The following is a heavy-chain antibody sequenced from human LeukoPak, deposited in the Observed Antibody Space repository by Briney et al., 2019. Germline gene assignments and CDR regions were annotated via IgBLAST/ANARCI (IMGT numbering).Heavy chain of an antibody. J-gene: IGHJ4*02. CDR2: IYTGGNT. D-gene: IGHD3-22*01. CDR3: ARGDDSGYYDYFDY. CDR1: GFTVDSNY. Sequence: LAGGSLRLSCAASGFTVDSNYLSWVCQAPGKGLEWVSTIYTGGNTYYAASVKGRFTLSRDLSKNTVFLHMNSLRAEDTAMYYCARGDDSGYYDYFDYWGQGALVTVSS. V-gene: IGHV3-53*01.